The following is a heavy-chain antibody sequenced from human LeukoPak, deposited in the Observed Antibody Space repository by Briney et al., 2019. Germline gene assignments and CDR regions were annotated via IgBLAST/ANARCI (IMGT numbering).Heavy chain of an antibody. CDR3: ARGYPLSTTAAGTYFQH. V-gene: IGHV1-2*02. Sequence: ASVKVSCKASGYTFSGYYMHWVRQAPGQGLECMGCINPNSGGTNYAQKFQGRVTMTRDTSISTAYMELSRLRSDDTAVYYCARGYPLSTTAAGTYFQHWGQGTLVTVSS. CDR1: GYTFSGYY. CDR2: INPNSGGT. D-gene: IGHD6-13*01. J-gene: IGHJ1*01.